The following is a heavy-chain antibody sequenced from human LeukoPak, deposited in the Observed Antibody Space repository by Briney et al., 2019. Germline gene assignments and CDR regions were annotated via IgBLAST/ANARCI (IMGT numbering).Heavy chain of an antibody. V-gene: IGHV3-23*01. Sequence: GGPLSLSCAVSGFPFSDFAMSWVRQAPGKGLEGVSIISGGGDNTYFADSVKGRFTISRDNSKNTLFLQMVSLRAEDTAVYYCAKFEGALLGNYYMDVWGKGTTVTVPS. CDR2: ISGGGDNT. CDR3: AKFEGALLGNYYMDV. CDR1: GFPFSDFA. J-gene: IGHJ6*03.